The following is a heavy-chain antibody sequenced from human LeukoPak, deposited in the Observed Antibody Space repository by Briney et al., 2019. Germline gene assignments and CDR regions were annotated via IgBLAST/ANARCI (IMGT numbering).Heavy chain of an antibody. D-gene: IGHD3-10*02. J-gene: IGHJ3*02. Sequence: GGSLRLSCAASGFIFSSYSMSWVRQAPGKGLEWVSVITGSGGNTYYADSVKGRFTISRDNSKNTLYLQMNSLRAEDTAVYYCAKVRYYYVPDACDIWGQGTMVTVSS. CDR3: AKVRYYYVPDACDI. V-gene: IGHV3-23*01. CDR1: GFIFSSYS. CDR2: ITGSGGNT.